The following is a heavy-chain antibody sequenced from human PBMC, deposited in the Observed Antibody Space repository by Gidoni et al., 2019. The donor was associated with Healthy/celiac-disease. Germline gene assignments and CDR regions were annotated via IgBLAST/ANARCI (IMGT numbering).Heavy chain of an antibody. D-gene: IGHD6-19*01. V-gene: IGHV3-66*04. CDR1: GFTVSSNY. CDR2: IYSGGST. CDR3: ARPHASGHSSGWLSPIDI. J-gene: IGHJ3*02. Sequence: EVQLVESGGGLVQPGGSLRLSCAASGFTVSSNYMSGVRQAPGKGLEWVSVIYSGGSTYYADSVKGRFTISRDNSKNTLYLQMNSLRAEDTAVYYCARPHASGHSSGWLSPIDIWGQGTMVTVSS.